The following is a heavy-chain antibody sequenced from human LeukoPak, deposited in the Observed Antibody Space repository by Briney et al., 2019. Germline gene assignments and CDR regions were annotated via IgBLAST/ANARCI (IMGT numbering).Heavy chain of an antibody. D-gene: IGHD3-3*01. CDR1: GFTFTSYG. Sequence: GGSLRLSCAASGFTFTSYGMHWVRQAPGPGLEWVAFIRYDGSNKYYAESVKGRFTISRDNSKHTLSMHMNSLRTEDTAVSYCARVGATFGVVITYFDYWGQGTLVTVSS. CDR3: ARVGATFGVVITYFDY. CDR2: IRYDGSNK. J-gene: IGHJ4*02. V-gene: IGHV3-30*02.